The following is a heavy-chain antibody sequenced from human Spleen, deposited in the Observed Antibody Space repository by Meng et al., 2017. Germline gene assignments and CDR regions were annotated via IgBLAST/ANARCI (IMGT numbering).Heavy chain of an antibody. CDR3: AREVGQKGAPDTGGVDV. CDR1: GYTFTNYA. J-gene: IGHJ6*02. D-gene: IGHD1-26*01. CDR2: IIAGDGHT. Sequence: QVQLVQSGPEVKKPGASVKVSCKASGYTFTNYAMHWVRQAPGQRLEWMGWIIAGDGHTRYSQNSQGRVTFTRDTSATTAYMELSSLRSEDTAVYYCAREVGQKGAPDTGGVDVWGQGTTVTVSS. V-gene: IGHV1-3*01.